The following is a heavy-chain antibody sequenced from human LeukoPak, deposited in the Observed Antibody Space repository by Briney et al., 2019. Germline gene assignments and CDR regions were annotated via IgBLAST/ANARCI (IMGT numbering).Heavy chain of an antibody. D-gene: IGHD3-10*02. CDR1: GFTFSTYW. Sequence: GGSLRLSCAASGFTFSTYWMHWVRQAPGKGLVWVSCINTYGSTTTYADSVKDRFTISRDNAKNTLYLQMNSLRAEDTAVYYCARDITMIGCAFDIWGQGTMVTVSS. CDR2: INTYGSTT. J-gene: IGHJ3*02. V-gene: IGHV3-74*01. CDR3: ARDITMIGCAFDI.